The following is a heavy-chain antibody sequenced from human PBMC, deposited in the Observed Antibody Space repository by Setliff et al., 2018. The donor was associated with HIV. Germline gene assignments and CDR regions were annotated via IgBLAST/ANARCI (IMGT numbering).Heavy chain of an antibody. D-gene: IGHD3-9*01. Sequence: SETLSLACTFSGDSISSGNYYWSWIRQPAGKGLEWIGRIYSTGSTNYYPSLKSRVTISSDTSKNLFSLKLTTVTAADAAVYYCTRDTGYILSGYRPHWYFDLWGRGTLVTVSS. CDR1: GDSISSGNYY. CDR3: TRDTGYILSGYRPHWYFDL. J-gene: IGHJ2*01. V-gene: IGHV4-61*02. CDR2: IYSTGST.